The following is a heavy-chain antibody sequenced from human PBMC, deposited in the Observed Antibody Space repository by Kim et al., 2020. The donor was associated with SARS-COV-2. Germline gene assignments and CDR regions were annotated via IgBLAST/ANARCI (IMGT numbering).Heavy chain of an antibody. CDR1: GYTLTELS. V-gene: IGHV1-24*01. Sequence: ASVKVSCKVSGYTLTELSMHWVRQAPGKGLEWMGGFDPEDGETIYAQKFQGRVTMTEDTSTDTAYMELSSLRSEDTAVYYCATALSIAAHGGRYYYYYGMDVWGQGTTVTVSS. CDR2: FDPEDGET. J-gene: IGHJ6*02. D-gene: IGHD6-6*01. CDR3: ATALSIAAHGGRYYYYYGMDV.